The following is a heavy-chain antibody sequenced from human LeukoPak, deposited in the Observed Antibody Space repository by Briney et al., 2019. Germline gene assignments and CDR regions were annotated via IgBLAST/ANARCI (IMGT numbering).Heavy chain of an antibody. D-gene: IGHD3-10*01. CDR3: ARIYFPAYAFDI. CDR2: IYTSGST. J-gene: IGHJ3*02. CDR1: GGSISSGSYY. V-gene: IGHV4-61*02. Sequence: PSQTLSLTCTVSGGSISSGSYYWSWIRQPAGKGLEWIGRIYTSGSTNYNPSLKSRVTISVDTSKNQFSLKLSSVTAADTAVYYCARIYFPAYAFDIWGQGTMVTVSS.